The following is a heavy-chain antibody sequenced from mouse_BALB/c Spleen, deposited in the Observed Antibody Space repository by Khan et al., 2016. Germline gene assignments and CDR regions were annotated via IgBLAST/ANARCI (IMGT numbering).Heavy chain of an antibody. J-gene: IGHJ2*01. CDR3: TRDGYFDC. Sequence: EVKLEESGGGLVQPGGSMKLSCVASGFTFSNYWMNWVRQSPEKGLEWVAEIRLKSNNYATHYAESVKGRFTISRDDSKSSVHLQMNNLRAAYAGISYYTRDGYFDCWGQGTTLTVSS. CDR1: GFTFSNYW. CDR2: IRLKSNNYAT. V-gene: IGHV6-6*02.